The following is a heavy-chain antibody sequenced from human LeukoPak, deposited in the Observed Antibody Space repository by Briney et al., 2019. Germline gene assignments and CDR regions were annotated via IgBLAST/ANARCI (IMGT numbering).Heavy chain of an antibody. Sequence: SETLSLTCAVSGGSISSSNWWSWVRQPPGKGLEWIGEIYHSGSTNYNPSLKSRVTISVDKSKNQFSLKLSSVTAADTAVYYCARDPVVRGVITYYFDYWGQGTLVTVSS. J-gene: IGHJ4*02. V-gene: IGHV4-4*02. D-gene: IGHD3-10*01. CDR2: IYHSGST. CDR3: ARDPVVRGVITYYFDY. CDR1: GGSISSSNW.